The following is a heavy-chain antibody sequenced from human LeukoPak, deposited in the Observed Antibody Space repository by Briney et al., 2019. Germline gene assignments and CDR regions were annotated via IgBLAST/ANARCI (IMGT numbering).Heavy chain of an antibody. J-gene: IGHJ4*02. CDR1: GFTLSSYS. CDR3: ARDLHRSQYNAPEGH. CDR2: INRSGGTI. D-gene: IGHD1-14*01. V-gene: IGHV3-48*01. Sequence: QSGGSLRLSCAASGFTLSSYSVNWVRQAPGKGLEWVSYINRSGGTIYYADSVKGRFTISRDSAKNSLYLQMNSLRAEDTAVYYCARDLHRSQYNAPEGHWGQGTLVTVSS.